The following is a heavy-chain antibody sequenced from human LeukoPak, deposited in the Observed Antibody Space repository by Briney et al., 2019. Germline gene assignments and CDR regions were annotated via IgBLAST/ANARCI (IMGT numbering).Heavy chain of an antibody. CDR3: ARHTGDGYSASDY. Sequence: SETLSLTCTVSGGSISSYYWTWIRQPAGKGLEWIGHISTSGSTNYNPSLKSRVTMSEDTSKKQISLNLSSVTAADSAVYYCARHTGDGYSASDYWGQGTLVTVSS. CDR2: ISTSGST. CDR1: GGSISSYY. J-gene: IGHJ4*02. D-gene: IGHD5-24*01. V-gene: IGHV4-4*07.